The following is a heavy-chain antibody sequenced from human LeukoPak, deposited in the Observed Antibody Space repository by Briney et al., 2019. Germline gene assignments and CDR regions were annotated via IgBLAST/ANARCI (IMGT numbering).Heavy chain of an antibody. CDR1: GGSFSGHY. J-gene: IGHJ3*02. D-gene: IGHD3-10*01. Sequence: SETLSLTCAVYGGSFSGHYWSWIRQSPGKGLEWIGEINQSGSTNYNPSLKSRVTISVDTSKNQFSLKLNSVTAADTAVYYCAKSNGYGLVDIWGQGTMVTVSS. V-gene: IGHV4-34*01. CDR2: INQSGST. CDR3: AKSNGYGLVDI.